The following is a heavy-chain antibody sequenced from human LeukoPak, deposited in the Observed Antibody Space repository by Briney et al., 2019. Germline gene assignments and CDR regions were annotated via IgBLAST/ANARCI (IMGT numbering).Heavy chain of an antibody. CDR1: GYTFTSYG. J-gene: IGHJ4*02. D-gene: IGHD1-26*01. V-gene: IGHV1-18*01. Sequence: ASVKVSFKASGYTFTSYGINWVRQAPGQGLEWMGWISAYNGNTNYAQKLQGRVTMTTDTSTSTAYMELRSLRSDDTAVYYCARDLDQYSGRYGGFGHDFWGQGTLVTVSS. CDR2: ISAYNGNT. CDR3: ARDLDQYSGRYGGFGHDF.